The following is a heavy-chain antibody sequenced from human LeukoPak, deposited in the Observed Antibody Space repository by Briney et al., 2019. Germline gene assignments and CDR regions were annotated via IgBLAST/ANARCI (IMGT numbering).Heavy chain of an antibody. Sequence: GGSLRLSCAASGFTFSSYSMNWVRQAPGKGREWVSSISSSSSYIYYADSVKGRFTISRDNAKNSLYLQMNSLRAEDTAVYYCARDGAAKSLPFFDYWGQGTLVTVSS. V-gene: IGHV3-21*01. D-gene: IGHD6-13*01. CDR2: ISSSSSYI. CDR1: GFTFSSYS. CDR3: ARDGAAKSLPFFDY. J-gene: IGHJ4*02.